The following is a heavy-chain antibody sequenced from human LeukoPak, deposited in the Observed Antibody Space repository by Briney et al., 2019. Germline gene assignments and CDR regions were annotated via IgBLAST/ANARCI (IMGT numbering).Heavy chain of an antibody. Sequence: PGGSLRLSCAASGFTFSSYSMNWVRQAPGKGLEWVSSISSSSSYIYYADSVKGRFIISRDNAKNSLYLQMNSLRAEDTAVYYCARDLQSGGDYGFYYWGQGTLVTVSS. CDR1: GFTFSSYS. J-gene: IGHJ4*02. CDR2: ISSSSSYI. V-gene: IGHV3-21*01. CDR3: ARDLQSGGDYGFYY. D-gene: IGHD4-17*01.